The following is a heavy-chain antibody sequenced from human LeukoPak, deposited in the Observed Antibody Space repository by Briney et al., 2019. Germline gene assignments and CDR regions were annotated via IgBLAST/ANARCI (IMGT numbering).Heavy chain of an antibody. Sequence: GASVKVSCKASGYTFAIYGITWVRQAPGQGLEWMGWINPNRGGTNYAQKFQGRVTMTRDTSISTAYMELSRLRSDDTAVYYCARDVDHYDITGKGLVDIWGQGTMVTVSS. V-gene: IGHV1-2*02. CDR1: GYTFAIYG. CDR2: INPNRGGT. J-gene: IGHJ3*02. D-gene: IGHD3-22*01. CDR3: ARDVDHYDITGKGLVDI.